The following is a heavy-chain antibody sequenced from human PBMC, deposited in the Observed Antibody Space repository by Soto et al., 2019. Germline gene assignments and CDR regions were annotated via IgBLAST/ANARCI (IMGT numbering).Heavy chain of an antibody. CDR2: ISSSSSYT. D-gene: IGHD2-2*02. Sequence: GSLRLSCAASGFTFSDYYIILIRHSPLKWREWVSYISSSSSYTNYADSVKGRFTISRDNAKNSLYLQMNSLRAEDTAVYYCARVLDCSSTSCYTHGLYGMDVWGQGTTVTVSS. CDR3: ARVLDCSSTSCYTHGLYGMDV. J-gene: IGHJ6*02. V-gene: IGHV3-11*06. CDR1: GFTFSDYY.